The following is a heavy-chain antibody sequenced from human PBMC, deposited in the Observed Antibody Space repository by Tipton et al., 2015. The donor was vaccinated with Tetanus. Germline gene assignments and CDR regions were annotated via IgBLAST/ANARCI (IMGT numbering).Heavy chain of an antibody. D-gene: IGHD3-3*01. CDR3: ARETLEWETLDY. CDR1: GDFINSDDHY. CDR2: IYHSGST. Sequence: TLSLTCTVSGDFINSDDHYWSWIRQPPGKGLEWIGYIYHSGSTYYNPSLKSRVTMSLDTSRIHFSLNLSSVTAADTAVYYCARETLEWETLDYWGQGTLVTVSS. V-gene: IGHV4-30-4*01. J-gene: IGHJ4*02.